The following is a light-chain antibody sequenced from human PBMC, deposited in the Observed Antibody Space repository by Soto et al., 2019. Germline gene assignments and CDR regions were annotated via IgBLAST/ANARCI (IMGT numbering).Light chain of an antibody. J-gene: IGLJ1*01. CDR3: SSYTNINTRACV. CDR1: SGDIGSYNR. CDR2: EVT. Sequence: QSALTQPASVSWSPGQSITISCTGTSGDIGSYNRVSWYQQHSGKAPKLIIYEVTDRPSGVSNRFSGSKSGNTASLTISGLQAEDEAEYYCSSYTNINTRACVFGTGTKVTVL. V-gene: IGLV2-14*01.